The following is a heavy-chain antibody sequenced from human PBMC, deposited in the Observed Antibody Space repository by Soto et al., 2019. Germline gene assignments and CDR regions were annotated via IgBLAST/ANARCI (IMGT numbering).Heavy chain of an antibody. D-gene: IGHD2-21*02. CDR1: GGSFSGYY. Sequence: PSETLSLTCAVYGGSFSGYYWSWIRQPPGKGLEWIGEINHSGSTNYNPSLKSRVTISVDTSKNQSSLKLSSVTAADTAVYYCARGVVVTAHYWFDPWGQGTLVTVSS. CDR3: ARGVVVTAHYWFDP. V-gene: IGHV4-34*01. CDR2: INHSGST. J-gene: IGHJ5*02.